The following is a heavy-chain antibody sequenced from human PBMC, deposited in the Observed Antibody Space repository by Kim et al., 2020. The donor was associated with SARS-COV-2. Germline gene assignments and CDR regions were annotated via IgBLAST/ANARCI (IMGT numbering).Heavy chain of an antibody. D-gene: IGHD4-17*01. J-gene: IGHJ4*02. V-gene: IGHV3-30*18. CDR2: ISYDGSNK. Sequence: GGSLRLSCAASGFTFSSYGMHWVRQAPGKGLEWVAVISYDGSNKYYADSVKGRFTISRDNSKNTLYLQMNSLRAEDTAVYYCAKDFFQFGLRPTYADYWGQGTLVTVSS. CDR3: AKDFFQFGLRPTYADY. CDR1: GFTFSSYG.